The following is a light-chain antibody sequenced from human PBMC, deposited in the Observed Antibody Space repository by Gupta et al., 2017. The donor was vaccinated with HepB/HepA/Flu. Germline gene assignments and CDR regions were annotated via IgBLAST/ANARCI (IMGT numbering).Light chain of an antibody. V-gene: IGKV3-20*01. CDR3: QHEGSSQIT. Sequence: EIVLTQSPDTLSLSPGERATLSCRASQSVSNTYLAWYHQKPGQAPRLLIYGASSRATDIPDRFSGSGXGRXFTLTIXRREPEDFGVYYCQHEGSSQITFGXGSILEIK. CDR1: QSVSNTY. CDR2: GAS. J-gene: IGKJ4*01.